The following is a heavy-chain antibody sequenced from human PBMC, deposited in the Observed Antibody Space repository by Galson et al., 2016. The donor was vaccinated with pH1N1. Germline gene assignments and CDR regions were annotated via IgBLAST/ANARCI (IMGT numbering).Heavy chain of an antibody. J-gene: IGHJ6*02. CDR2: INPSDTTT. Sequence: SVKVSCKASGHTFSSYYIHWVRQAPGQGLEWMGIINPSDTTTTYAQRFQAKVTMTWDTSTSTAFMELSGLTSQDTAVYYCARTPTSVVTVYSPFDVWGQGTTVTVSS. V-gene: IGHV1-46*01. CDR1: GHTFSSYY. D-gene: IGHD4-23*01. CDR3: ARTPTSVVTVYSPFDV.